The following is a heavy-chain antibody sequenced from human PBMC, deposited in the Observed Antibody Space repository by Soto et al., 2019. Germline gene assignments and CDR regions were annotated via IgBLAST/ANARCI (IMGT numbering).Heavy chain of an antibody. D-gene: IGHD3-16*01. CDR1: GFTFSSYG. CDR3: ARDRLGLDPAYYFDY. J-gene: IGHJ4*02. CDR2: IWYDGSNK. Sequence: GGSLRLCCAASGFTFSSYGMHWVRQAPGKGLEWVAVIWYDGSNKYYADSVKGRFTISRDNSKNTLYLQMNSLRAEDTAVYYCARDRLGLDPAYYFDYWGQGTLVTVSS. V-gene: IGHV3-33*01.